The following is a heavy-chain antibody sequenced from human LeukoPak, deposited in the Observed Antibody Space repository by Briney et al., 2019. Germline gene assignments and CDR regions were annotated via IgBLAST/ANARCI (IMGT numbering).Heavy chain of an antibody. J-gene: IGHJ4*02. D-gene: IGHD3-9*01. CDR3: ARVVDILTGHDTALDY. CDR2: INPNTGGT. V-gene: IGHV1-2*02. CDR1: GYTFSGYY. Sequence: ASVKVSCKASGYTFSGYYIHWVRQAPGQGLEWMGWINPNTGGTNFAQNFQGRVTMTTVTSISTAYMELGRLRSDDTAVYYCARVVDILTGHDTALDYWGQGTLVTVSS.